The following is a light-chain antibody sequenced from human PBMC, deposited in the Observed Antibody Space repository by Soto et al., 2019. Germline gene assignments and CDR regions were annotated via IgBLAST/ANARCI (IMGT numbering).Light chain of an antibody. CDR3: QQYDKYPT. CDR2: DAS. CDR1: QTISVS. V-gene: IGKV1-5*01. Sequence: IQMTQSPSTLSASVGDTVTITCRASQTISVSLAWYQQKPGKAPNLLIYDASTLQGGVPSRFSGSGSRTEFTLTVTSLQPEDFATYFCQQYDKYPTLGHGTKVDIK. J-gene: IGKJ1*01.